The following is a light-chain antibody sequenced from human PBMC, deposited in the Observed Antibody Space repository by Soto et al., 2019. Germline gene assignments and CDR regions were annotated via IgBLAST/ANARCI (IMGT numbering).Light chain of an antibody. CDR1: QSVSSN. Sequence: EIVMTQSPATLSVSPGERATLSCRASQSVSSNLAWYQQKTGQAPRLLIYGASTRATGIPARFSGSGSGTELTLTISSLQSEDFAVYYCQQYNNWPPWTFGQGTNVEIK. CDR2: GAS. J-gene: IGKJ1*01. V-gene: IGKV3-15*01. CDR3: QQYNNWPPWT.